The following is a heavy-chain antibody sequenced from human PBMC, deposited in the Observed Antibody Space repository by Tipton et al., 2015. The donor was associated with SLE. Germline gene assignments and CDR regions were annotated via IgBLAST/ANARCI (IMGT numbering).Heavy chain of an antibody. J-gene: IGHJ4*02. CDR1: GGSISDYY. CDR3: ARGGARDFESWRQSATVFDF. D-gene: IGHD5-24*01. V-gene: IGHV4-31*03. Sequence: TLSLTCTVSGGSISDYYWTWIRQPPGKGLEWIGYIDHSGSNYYTPSLKSRIIISVDTSKNQFSLKVTSATAADTAVYYCARGGARDFESWRQSATVFDFWGQGTLVTVSS. CDR2: IDHSGSN.